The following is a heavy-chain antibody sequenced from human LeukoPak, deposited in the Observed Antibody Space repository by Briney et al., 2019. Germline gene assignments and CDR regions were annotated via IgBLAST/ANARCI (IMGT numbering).Heavy chain of an antibody. CDR2: ISSTSFYI. Sequence: KTGGSLRLSCAASAFTFSSYSMNWVRQAPGKGLEWVSSISSTSFYIYYADSVKGRFTISRDNAKNSLYLQMNSLRAEDTAVYYCARGNAGNDASDIWGQGTMVTVSS. CDR1: AFTFSSYS. CDR3: ARGNAGNDASDI. D-gene: IGHD4-23*01. V-gene: IGHV3-21*01. J-gene: IGHJ3*02.